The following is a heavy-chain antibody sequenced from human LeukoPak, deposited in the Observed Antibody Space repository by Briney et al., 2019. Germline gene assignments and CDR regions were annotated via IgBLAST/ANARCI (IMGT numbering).Heavy chain of an antibody. CDR2: IWHDGSSN. J-gene: IGHJ4*02. CDR1: GFTLRHYA. D-gene: IGHD4-11*01. V-gene: IGHV3-33*06. CDR3: AKDAQRGFDYSNSLEY. Sequence: GRSLRLSCVPSGFTLRHYAMQWVRQAPRDGLEGVAVIWHDGSSNCYAGSVQGRFTISRNNSENTVYLQMNSLRAEDTAVYYCAKDAQRGFDYSNSLEYWGQGDLVTVSS.